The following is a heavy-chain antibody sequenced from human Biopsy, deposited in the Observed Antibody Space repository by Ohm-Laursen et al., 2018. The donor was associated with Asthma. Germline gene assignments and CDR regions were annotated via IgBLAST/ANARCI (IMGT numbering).Heavy chain of an antibody. CDR3: VRHQYSSSWSTFDY. J-gene: IGHJ4*02. CDR1: GVSITSISYY. CDR2: MYHSVSP. V-gene: IGHV4-39*01. Sequence: SDTLSLTCTVSGVSITSISYYWGWIRQPPGKVMELIGSMYHSVSPHYHPSLKIRATISVDTSKNQLSLKISSVTAADTAVYFCVRHQYSSSWSTFDYWGQGALVTVSS. D-gene: IGHD3-22*01.